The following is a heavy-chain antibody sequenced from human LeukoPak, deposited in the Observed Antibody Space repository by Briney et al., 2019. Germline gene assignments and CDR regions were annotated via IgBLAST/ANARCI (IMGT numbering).Heavy chain of an antibody. J-gene: IGHJ3*02. CDR1: GFTVRSNY. Sequence: GGSLRLSCAASGFTVRSNYMSWVRQAPGEGLVWVSRISSDGSTTSYADSVKGRFTISRDNAKNTLYLQMNSLRAEDTAVYYCAGSLPPLGAYTSSRAFDIWGQGTMVTVSS. CDR3: AGSLPPLGAYTSSRAFDI. CDR2: ISSDGSTT. V-gene: IGHV3-74*01. D-gene: IGHD5-18*01.